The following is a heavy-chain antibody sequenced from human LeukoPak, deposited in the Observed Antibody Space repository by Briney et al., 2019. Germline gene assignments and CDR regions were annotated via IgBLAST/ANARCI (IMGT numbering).Heavy chain of an antibody. CDR1: GFTFSHYA. J-gene: IGHJ4*02. Sequence: GGSLRLSCAASGFTFSHYAIYWVRQAPGKGLEWVSGMSSSGNTTYYADSVKGRFTISRDNSENTVYLQMSSLRVEDTAVYYCAKAAVGDVFSFDYWGQGTLVTVSS. D-gene: IGHD1-26*01. CDR2: MSSSGNTT. CDR3: AKAAVGDVFSFDY. V-gene: IGHV3-23*01.